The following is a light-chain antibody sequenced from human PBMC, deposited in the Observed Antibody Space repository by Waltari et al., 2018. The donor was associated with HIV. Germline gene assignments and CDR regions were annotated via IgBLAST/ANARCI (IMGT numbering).Light chain of an antibody. J-gene: IGLJ2*01. Sequence: SALTQPASVSGSPGQSVTISCTGTSSDFDLHHFLSWYQPHPGRAPQLIIFGVNYRPSGISSRFSASKSGDTASLTISGLQSGDEADYYCTTYTATDSLLIGSGTKLTVL. CDR1: SSDFDLHHF. V-gene: IGLV2-14*01. CDR3: TTYTATDSLL. CDR2: GVN.